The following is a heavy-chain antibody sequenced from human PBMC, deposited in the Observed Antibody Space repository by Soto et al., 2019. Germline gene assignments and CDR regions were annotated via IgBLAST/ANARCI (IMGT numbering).Heavy chain of an antibody. D-gene: IGHD2-2*01. CDR2: IWYDGSNK. J-gene: IGHJ4*02. V-gene: IGHV3-33*01. CDR3: ARTASAAPSYLDY. Sequence: QVQLVESGGGVVQPGRSLRLSCAASGFTFSSYGMHWVRQAPGKGLEWVAVIWYDGSNKYYADSVKGRLTISRDNSKNTLYLQMNSLRAEDTAVYYIARTASAAPSYLDYWGQGTLVTVSS. CDR1: GFTFSSYG.